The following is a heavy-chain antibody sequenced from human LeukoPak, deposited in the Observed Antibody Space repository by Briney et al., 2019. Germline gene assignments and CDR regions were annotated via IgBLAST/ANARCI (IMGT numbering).Heavy chain of an antibody. V-gene: IGHV4-39*07. CDR2: IYFSGST. CDR1: GGSINISNYY. Sequence: SETLSLTCTVSGGSINISNYYWGWIRQPPGKGLEWIGAIYFSGSTNYNPSLKSRVTISVDTSKNQFSLKLSSVTAADTAVYYCARGSYPGWYNGEFDYWGQGILVIVSS. J-gene: IGHJ4*02. D-gene: IGHD6-19*01. CDR3: ARGSYPGWYNGEFDY.